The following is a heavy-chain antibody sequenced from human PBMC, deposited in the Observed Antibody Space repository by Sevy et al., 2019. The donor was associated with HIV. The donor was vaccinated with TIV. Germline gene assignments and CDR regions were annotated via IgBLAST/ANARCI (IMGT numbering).Heavy chain of an antibody. Sequence: ASVKVSCKVSGYTLAKFSIHWVRQAPGKGLEWMTSFDPEDGDPEDGKTIYAQKFLGIVTMTDDTSTDTAYMELSGLGSDETAVYYCATTKDYYDSSGYPFDYWGQGTLVTVSS. CDR2: FDPEDGDPEDGKT. CDR1: GYTLAKFS. CDR3: ATTKDYYDSSGYPFDY. V-gene: IGHV1-24*01. J-gene: IGHJ4*02. D-gene: IGHD3-22*01.